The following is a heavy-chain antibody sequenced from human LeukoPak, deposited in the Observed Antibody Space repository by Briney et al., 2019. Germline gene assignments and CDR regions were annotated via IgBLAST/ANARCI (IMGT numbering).Heavy chain of an antibody. CDR3: ATESGLIAAADYNWFDP. CDR1: GYTLTELS. D-gene: IGHD6-13*01. J-gene: IGHJ5*02. V-gene: IGHV1-24*01. CDR2: SDPEGGET. Sequence: ASVKVSCKVSGYTLTELSMHWVRQAPGKGLEWMGGSDPEGGETIYAQKFQGRVTMTEDTSTDTAYMELSSLRSEDTAVYYCATESGLIAAADYNWFDPWGQGTLVTVSS.